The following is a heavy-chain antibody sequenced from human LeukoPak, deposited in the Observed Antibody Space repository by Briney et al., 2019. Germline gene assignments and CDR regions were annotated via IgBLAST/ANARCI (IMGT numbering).Heavy chain of an antibody. J-gene: IGHJ4*02. D-gene: IGHD5/OR15-5a*01. V-gene: IGHV3-48*02. CDR1: GFTFSSYN. Sequence: GGSLRLSCAASGFTFSSYNMNWVRQAPGKGLEWVSYISSSSSPIFYPDSVKGRFTISRDNAKNSLYLQMNSLRDEDTAVYYCARGGIYCPDYWGQGTLVSVST. CDR3: ARGGIYCPDY. CDR2: ISSSSSPI.